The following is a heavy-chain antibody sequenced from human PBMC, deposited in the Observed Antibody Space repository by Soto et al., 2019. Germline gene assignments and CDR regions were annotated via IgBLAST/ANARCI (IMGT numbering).Heavy chain of an antibody. CDR2: ISAYNGNT. Sequence: ASVKVSCKASGYTFTSYGISWVRQAPGQGLEWMGWISAYNGNTNYAQKLQGRVTMTTDTSTSTAYMELRSLRSDDTAVYYCALYSVRPNPGRYFDYWGQGTLVTVSS. J-gene: IGHJ4*02. D-gene: IGHD1-26*01. CDR1: GYTFTSYG. V-gene: IGHV1-18*01. CDR3: ALYSVRPNPGRYFDY.